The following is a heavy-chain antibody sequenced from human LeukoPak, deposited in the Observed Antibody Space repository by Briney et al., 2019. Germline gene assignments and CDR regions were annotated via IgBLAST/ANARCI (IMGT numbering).Heavy chain of an antibody. J-gene: IGHJ4*02. V-gene: IGHV3-23*01. Sequence: GGSLRLSCAASGFTFSSYAMSWVRQAPGKGLEGVSGISGSGGSTYYADSVKGRFTISRDNSTNTLYLQMKSLRAEDTAVYYCANHRGYSYGWIDYWGQGTLVTVSS. CDR3: ANHRGYSYGWIDY. CDR2: ISGSGGST. D-gene: IGHD5-18*01. CDR1: GFTFSSYA.